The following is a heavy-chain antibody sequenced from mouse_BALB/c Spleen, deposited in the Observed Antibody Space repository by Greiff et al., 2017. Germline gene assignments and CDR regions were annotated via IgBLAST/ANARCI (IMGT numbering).Heavy chain of an antibody. J-gene: IGHJ4*01. Sequence: EVQLVESGGGLVKPGGSLKLSCAASGFTFSSYAMSWVRQTPEKRLEWVASISSGGSTYYPDRVKGRFTISRDNARNILYLHMSSLRSEDTAMYYCARGADTTATYAMDYWGQGTSVTVSS. V-gene: IGHV5-6-5*01. CDR3: ARGADTTATYAMDY. D-gene: IGHD1-2*01. CDR1: GFTFSSYA. CDR2: ISSGGST.